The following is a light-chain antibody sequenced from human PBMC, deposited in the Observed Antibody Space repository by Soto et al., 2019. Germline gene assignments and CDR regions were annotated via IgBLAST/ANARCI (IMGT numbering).Light chain of an antibody. CDR2: AAS. CDR3: QQSYSTPPYT. CDR1: QSISSY. V-gene: IGKV1-39*01. Sequence: DIPMTQSPSSLSASVGDRVTITCRASQSISSYLNWYQQKPGKAPKLLIYAASSLQSGVPSRFSGSGSGTDFTLPISSLQPEDFATYYCQQSYSTPPYTFGQGTKLEIK. J-gene: IGKJ2*01.